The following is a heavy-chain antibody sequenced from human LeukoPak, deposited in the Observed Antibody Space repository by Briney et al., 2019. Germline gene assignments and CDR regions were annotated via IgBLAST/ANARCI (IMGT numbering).Heavy chain of an antibody. CDR1: GYTFSSYG. Sequence: ASVKVSCKASGYTFSSYGITWVRQAPGQGLEWMGWISAYSGKPNYAQNLQGRVTMTTDTSTSTAYMELRSLRSDDTAVYYCARGGPGAEILGFFNHGTFFDYWGQGALVTASS. CDR2: ISAYSGKP. V-gene: IGHV1-18*01. CDR3: ARGGPGAEILGFFNHGTFFDY. J-gene: IGHJ4*02. D-gene: IGHD1-26*01.